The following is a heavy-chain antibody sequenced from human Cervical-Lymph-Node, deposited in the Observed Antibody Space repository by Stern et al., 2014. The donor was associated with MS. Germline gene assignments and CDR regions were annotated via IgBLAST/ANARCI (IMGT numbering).Heavy chain of an antibody. D-gene: IGHD3-3*01. J-gene: IGHJ6*02. CDR1: GFTFSNYA. CDR3: AKDHYDFWSRTHQSPGGMDV. Sequence: EVQLVESGGGLVQPGGSLRLSCAASGFTFSNYAMSWVRQAPGKGLEWVSAISGSGGNTFYADSVKGRFTISRDNSKNTLYLQMNSLRVEDTAVYYCAKDHYDFWSRTHQSPGGMDVWGQGTTVTVSS. CDR2: ISGSGGNT. V-gene: IGHV3-23*04.